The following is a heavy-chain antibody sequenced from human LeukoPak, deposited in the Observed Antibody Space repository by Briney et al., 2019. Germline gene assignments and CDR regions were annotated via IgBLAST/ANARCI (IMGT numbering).Heavy chain of an antibody. D-gene: IGHD2-2*01. CDR1: GFTFSNAW. CDR2: IKSKTDGGTT. Sequence: PGGSLRLSCAASGFTFSNAWMSWVRQAPGKGLEWVGRIKSKTDGGTTDYAAPVKGRFTISRDDSKNTLYLQMNNLKTEDTAVYYCTTDRYCSSTSCSYFDYWGQGTLVTVSS. J-gene: IGHJ4*02. CDR3: TTDRYCSSTSCSYFDY. V-gene: IGHV3-15*01.